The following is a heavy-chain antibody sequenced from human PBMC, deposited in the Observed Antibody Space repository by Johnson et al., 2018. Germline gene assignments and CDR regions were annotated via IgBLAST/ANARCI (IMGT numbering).Heavy chain of an antibody. V-gene: IGHV3-74*01. Sequence: EVQLLESGGGLVQPGGSLRLSCAASGFTFSGYWMHWVRQVPGKGLVWVSRIYSDGTRTNYADSVKGRFTISRDNAENTLYLQMNSLRVDDTAVYDCSRAACGCACYSGSYWYFDLWGRGTLVTVSS. CDR1: GFTFSGYW. J-gene: IGHJ2*01. CDR3: SRAACGCACYSGSYWYFDL. CDR2: IYSDGTRT. D-gene: IGHD2-21*01.